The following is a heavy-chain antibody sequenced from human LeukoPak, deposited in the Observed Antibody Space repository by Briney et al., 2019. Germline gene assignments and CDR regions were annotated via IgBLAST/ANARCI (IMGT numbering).Heavy chain of an antibody. CDR3: ASGSTGDFDY. J-gene: IGHJ4*02. V-gene: IGHV3-30-3*01. CDR2: ISYDGSNK. CDR1: GFTFSSYA. Sequence: PGGSLRLSCAASGFTFSSYAMHWVRQAPGKGLEWVAVISYDGSNKYYADSVKGRFTISRDNSKNTLYLQMNSLRAEDTAVYYCASGSTGDFDYWGQGTLVTVSS. D-gene: IGHD1-14*01.